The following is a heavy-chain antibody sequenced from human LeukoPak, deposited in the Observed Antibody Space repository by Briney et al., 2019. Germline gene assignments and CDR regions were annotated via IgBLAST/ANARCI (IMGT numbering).Heavy chain of an antibody. Sequence: PGGSLRLSCVVSGFNVSSNYMSWVRQAPGKGLEWVSIIYSGGNTYYPDSVKGRFTISRDNAKSSLYLQMNSLRDEDTAVYYCARVPGTVRGSIDYWGQGTLVTVSS. CDR1: GFNVSSNY. CDR3: ARVPGTVRGSIDY. D-gene: IGHD3-10*01. CDR2: IYSGGNT. V-gene: IGHV3-53*01. J-gene: IGHJ4*02.